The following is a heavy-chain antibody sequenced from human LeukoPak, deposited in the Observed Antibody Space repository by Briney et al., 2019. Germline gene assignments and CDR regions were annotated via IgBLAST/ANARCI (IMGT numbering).Heavy chain of an antibody. CDR2: ISSSSRTI. V-gene: IGHV3-48*01. CDR3: ARDFHRRLYDSSGYYPY. J-gene: IGHJ4*02. CDR1: GFTFSSYE. Sequence: GGSLRLSRAASGFTFSSYEMNWVRQAPGKGLEWVSYISSSSRTINYADSVKGRFTISRDNAKNSLYLQMNSLRAEDTAVYYCARDFHRRLYDSSGYYPYWGQGTLVTVSS. D-gene: IGHD3-22*01.